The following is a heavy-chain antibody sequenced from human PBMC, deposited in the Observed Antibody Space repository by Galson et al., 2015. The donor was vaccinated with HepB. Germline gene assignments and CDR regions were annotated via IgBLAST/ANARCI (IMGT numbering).Heavy chain of an antibody. Sequence: SVKVSCKASGYTFTGYYMHWVRQAPGQGLEWMGWIYPNSGGTNYAQKFQGRVTMTRDTSISTAYMELSRLRSDDTAVYYCARVRIPSIVGATIDAFDIWGQGTMVTVSS. J-gene: IGHJ3*02. V-gene: IGHV1-2*02. CDR1: GYTFTGYY. CDR3: ARVRIPSIVGATIDAFDI. CDR2: IYPNSGGT. D-gene: IGHD1-26*01.